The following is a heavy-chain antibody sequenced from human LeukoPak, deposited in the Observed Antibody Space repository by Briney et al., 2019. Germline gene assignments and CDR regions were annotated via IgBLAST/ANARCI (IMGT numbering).Heavy chain of an antibody. CDR3: ARDRLGHVDY. J-gene: IGHJ4*02. Sequence: SQTLSLTCTVSGGSISSGAFYWSWIRQHPGKGLEWIGYIYYSGSTYYNPSLKSRVTIPVDTSKNQFSLKLSSVTAADTAVYYCARDRLGHVDYWGQGTLVTVSS. D-gene: IGHD7-27*01. CDR1: GGSISSGAFY. CDR2: IYYSGST. V-gene: IGHV4-31*03.